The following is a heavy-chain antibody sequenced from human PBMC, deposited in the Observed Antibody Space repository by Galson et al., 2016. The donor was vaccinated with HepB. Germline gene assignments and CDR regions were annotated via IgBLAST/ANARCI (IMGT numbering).Heavy chain of an antibody. J-gene: IGHJ4*02. CDR3: ATNGDGYNYFLY. Sequence: SLRLSCAGSGFTFRNYGMHWVRQASGKGLEWVAVISYDESIKYYADPGKGRFTISRDNSKNTLYLQMSSLRAEDTAVYYCATNGDGYNYFLYWGQGTLATVSS. D-gene: IGHD5-24*01. V-gene: IGHV3-30*03. CDR2: ISYDESIK. CDR1: GFTFRNYG.